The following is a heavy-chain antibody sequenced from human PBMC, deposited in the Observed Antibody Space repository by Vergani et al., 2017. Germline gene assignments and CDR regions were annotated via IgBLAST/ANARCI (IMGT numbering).Heavy chain of an antibody. CDR3: ARSRARYCSSTSCYGGKFYY. V-gene: IGHV4-34*01. Sequence: QVQLQQWGAGLLKPSETLSLTCAVYGGSFSGYYWSWIRQPPGTGLEWMGEINHSGSTNYNPSLKSRVTISVDTSKNQFYLKLSSVTAADTAVYYCARSRARYCSSTSCYGGKFYYWGQGTLVTVSS. D-gene: IGHD2-2*01. J-gene: IGHJ4*02. CDR1: GGSFSGYY. CDR2: INHSGST.